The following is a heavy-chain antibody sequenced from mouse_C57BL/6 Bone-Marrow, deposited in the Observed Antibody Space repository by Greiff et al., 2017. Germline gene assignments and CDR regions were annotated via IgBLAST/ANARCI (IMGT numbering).Heavy chain of an antibody. CDR3: ARLFTTVVATRDY. CDR2: IYPRSGNT. J-gene: IGHJ2*01. CDR1: GYTFTSYG. D-gene: IGHD1-1*01. V-gene: IGHV1-81*01. Sequence: VQLQQSGAELARPGASVKLSCKASGYTFTSYGISWVKQRTGQGLEWIGEIYPRSGNTYYNEQFKGKATLTADKSSSTAYMELRSLTSEDSAVYFCARLFTTVVATRDYWGQGTTLTVSS.